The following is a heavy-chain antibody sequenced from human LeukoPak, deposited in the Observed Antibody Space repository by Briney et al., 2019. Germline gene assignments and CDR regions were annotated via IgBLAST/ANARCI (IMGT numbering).Heavy chain of an antibody. CDR1: GFTFSSYS. D-gene: IGHD6-13*01. Sequence: GGSLRLSCAASGFTFSSYSMNWVRQAPGKGLEWVSCISGSSSYIYYADSVKGRFTISRDNAKNSLYLQMNSLRAEDTALYYCAKDKSRLAAAGTAPFDYWGQGTLVTVSS. J-gene: IGHJ4*02. V-gene: IGHV3-21*04. CDR3: AKDKSRLAAAGTAPFDY. CDR2: ISGSSSYI.